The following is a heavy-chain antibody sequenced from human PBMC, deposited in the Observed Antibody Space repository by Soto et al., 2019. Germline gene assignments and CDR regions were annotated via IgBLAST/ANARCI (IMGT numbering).Heavy chain of an antibody. CDR3: ATNYGSGSTHFAY. CDR2: VIPMLRMS. V-gene: IGHV1-69*02. CDR1: GDTFNFYT. D-gene: IGHD3-10*01. Sequence: QVQLVQSGAEVRKPGSSVKVSCTASGDTFNFYTISWVRQAPGQGLEWMGRVIPMLRMSNYAQKFKSRVTISADKSTSTAYMALSSLRSDDTAVYYCATNYGSGSTHFAYWGQGTLVTVSS. J-gene: IGHJ4*02.